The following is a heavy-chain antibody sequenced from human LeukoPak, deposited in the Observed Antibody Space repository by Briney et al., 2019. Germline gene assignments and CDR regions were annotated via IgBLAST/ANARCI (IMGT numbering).Heavy chain of an antibody. D-gene: IGHD6-6*01. CDR3: YLFSSSLFDY. J-gene: IGHJ4*02. CDR2: INPNSGGT. V-gene: IGHV1-2*06. Sequence: ASVNVSCKASGYTFTGYYMHWVRQAPGQGLEWMGRINPNSGGTNYAQKFQGRVTMTRDTSISTAYMELSRLRSDDTAVYYCYLFSSSLFDYWGQGTLVTVSS. CDR1: GYTFTGYY.